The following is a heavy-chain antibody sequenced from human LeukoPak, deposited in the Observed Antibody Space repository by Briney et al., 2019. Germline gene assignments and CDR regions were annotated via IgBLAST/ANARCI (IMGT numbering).Heavy chain of an antibody. J-gene: IGHJ3*02. CDR2: ISGSGGST. V-gene: IGHV3-23*01. D-gene: IGHD2-2*01. CDR3: TRDQRKYCSRTTCFVFDI. Sequence: GGSLRLSCAASGFTFSSYAMSWVRQAPGKGLEWVSAISGSGGSTYYADSVKGRFTISRDNSKKTLYLQLNSLRAEDTAVYYCTRDQRKYCSRTTCFVFDIWGQGTVVSVSS. CDR1: GFTFSSYA.